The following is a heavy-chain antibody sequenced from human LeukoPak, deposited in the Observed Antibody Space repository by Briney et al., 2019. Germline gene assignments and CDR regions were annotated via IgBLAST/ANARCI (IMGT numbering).Heavy chain of an antibody. CDR1: GFFFSSYS. D-gene: IGHD6-13*01. V-gene: IGHV3-64D*06. CDR3: VEPGYKSSWYDH. CDR2: ISSDGGVT. Sequence: GGSLRLSCSASGFFFSSYSMHWVRQAPGKGLEYVSAISSDGGVTNYADSVQGRFTISRDNSKNTLYLQMSSLRSEDTAVYYCVEPGYKSSWYDHWGQGALVTVSS. J-gene: IGHJ5*02.